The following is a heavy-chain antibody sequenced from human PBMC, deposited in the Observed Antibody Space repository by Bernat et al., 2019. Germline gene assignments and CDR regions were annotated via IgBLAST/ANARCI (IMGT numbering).Heavy chain of an antibody. V-gene: IGHV3-15*01. CDR2: VKSKIDGGTI. CDR1: GFTFSEAW. J-gene: IGHJ4*02. D-gene: IGHD1-26*01. CDR3: TTGATH. Sequence: ESQLVESGGGLVKPGGSLRLSCAASGFTFSEAWMYWVRQAPGKGLEWVARVKSKIDGGTIDYAAPVKGRFTISRDDLRRTLYLQMNSLKTEDTAVYYCTTGATHWGQGTLVTVSS.